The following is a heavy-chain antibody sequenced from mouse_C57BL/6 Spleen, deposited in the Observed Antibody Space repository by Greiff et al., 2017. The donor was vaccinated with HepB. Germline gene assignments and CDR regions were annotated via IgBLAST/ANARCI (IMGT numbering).Heavy chain of an antibody. CDR2: ISYDGSN. J-gene: IGHJ2*01. V-gene: IGHV3-6*01. Sequence: DVKLQESGPGLVKPSQSLSLTCSVTGYSITSGYYWNWIRQFPGNKLEWMGYISYDGSNNYNPSLKNRISITRDTSKNQFFLKLNSVTTEDTATYYCARDELGRDYFDYWGQGTTLTVSS. D-gene: IGHD4-1*01. CDR3: ARDELGRDYFDY. CDR1: GYSITSGYY.